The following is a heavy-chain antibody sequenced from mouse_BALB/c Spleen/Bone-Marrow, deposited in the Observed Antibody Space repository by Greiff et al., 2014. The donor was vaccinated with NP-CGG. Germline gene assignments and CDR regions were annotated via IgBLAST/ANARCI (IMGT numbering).Heavy chain of an antibody. V-gene: IGHV1-85*01. CDR2: IFPGHVST. CDR3: SRGGGLGGYIDV. J-gene: IGHJ1*01. Sequence: QVQLKASGAELVKPGASVKLSCQASGFTFTSSDITWVRQRPEQGLAWIGRIFPGHVSTESNAKFKVKATLTTDKSSSTVYMQLRRLTSDDSTVDYCSRGGGLGGYIDVWGAGTTGNVSS. D-gene: IGHD3-3*01. CDR1: GFTFTSSD.